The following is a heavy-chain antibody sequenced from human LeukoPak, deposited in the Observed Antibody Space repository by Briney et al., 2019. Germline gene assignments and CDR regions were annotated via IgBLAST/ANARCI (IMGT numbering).Heavy chain of an antibody. J-gene: IGHJ4*02. V-gene: IGHV1-18*01. Sequence: ASVKVSCKASGYTFTSYGISWVRQAPGQGLEWMGWISAYNGNTNYAQKLQGRVTMTTDTSTSTAYMELRSLRSDDTAVYYCARDIDYYGSGSYEDWGQGTLVTVSS. CDR2: ISAYNGNT. D-gene: IGHD3-10*01. CDR1: GYTFTSYG. CDR3: ARDIDYYGSGSYED.